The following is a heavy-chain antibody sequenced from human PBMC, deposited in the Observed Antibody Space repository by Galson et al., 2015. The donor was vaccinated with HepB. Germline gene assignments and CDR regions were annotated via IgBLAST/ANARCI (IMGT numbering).Heavy chain of an antibody. V-gene: IGHV3-30*04. CDR1: GFTFNNYA. CDR2: ISYDGSDK. Sequence: LRLSCAASGFTFNNYAMHWVRQAPGKGLEWVAVISYDGSDKYYADSVKGRFTISRDNSKNTLYLQINSLRTEDTAVYYCARLSTGGHDAFDIWGQGTMVTVSS. D-gene: IGHD2-8*02. CDR3: ARLSTGGHDAFDI. J-gene: IGHJ3*02.